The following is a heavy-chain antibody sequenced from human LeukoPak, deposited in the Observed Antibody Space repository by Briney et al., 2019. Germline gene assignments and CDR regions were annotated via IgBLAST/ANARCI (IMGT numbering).Heavy chain of an antibody. CDR2: MNPNSGNT. CDR1: GYTFTSYD. D-gene: IGHD2-8*01. J-gene: IGHJ4*02. V-gene: IGHV1-8*01. CDR3: ARAGDIVLMVYAVDPYYFDY. Sequence: ASVKVSCKAPGYTFTSYDINWVRQATGQGLEWMGWMNPNSGNTGYAQKFQGRVTMTRNTSISTAYMELSSLRSEDTAVYYYARAGDIVLMVYAVDPYYFDYWGQGALVTVSS.